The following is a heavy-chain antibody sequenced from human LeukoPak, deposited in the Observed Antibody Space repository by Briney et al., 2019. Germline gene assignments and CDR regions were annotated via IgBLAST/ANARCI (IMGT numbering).Heavy chain of an antibody. V-gene: IGHV4-61*08. Sequence: SETLSLTCTVSGGSISSGGYCWSWIRQPPGKGLEWIGYIYYSGSTNYNPSLKSRVTISVDTSKNQFSLKLSSVTAADTAVYYCARGGGYDYVWGSYRYPFFDYWGQGTLVTVSS. CDR1: GGSISSGGYC. CDR2: IYYSGST. CDR3: ARGGGYDYVWGSYRYPFFDY. D-gene: IGHD3-16*02. J-gene: IGHJ4*02.